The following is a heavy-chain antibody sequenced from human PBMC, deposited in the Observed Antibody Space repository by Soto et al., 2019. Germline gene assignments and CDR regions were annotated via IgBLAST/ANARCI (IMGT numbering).Heavy chain of an antibody. Sequence: SETLSLTCTVSGGSISGYYWTWIRQPPGKGLEWIGYIYYSGGPNYSPSLKSRVTISVDTSKNQSSLKLTSVTAADTAVYYCARGGGAIPSYYYGMDVWGQGTTVTVSS. CDR2: IYYSGGP. J-gene: IGHJ6*02. CDR1: GGSISGYY. V-gene: IGHV4-59*01. D-gene: IGHD3-10*01. CDR3: ARGGGAIPSYYYGMDV.